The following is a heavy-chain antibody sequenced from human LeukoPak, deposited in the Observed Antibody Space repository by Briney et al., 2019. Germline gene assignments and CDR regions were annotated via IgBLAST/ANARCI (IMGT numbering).Heavy chain of an antibody. D-gene: IGHD1-7*01. CDR1: GGTLSSYA. J-gene: IGHJ4*02. V-gene: IGHV1-69*04. CDR3: ARADNWNYALFDY. Sequence: SVKVSCKASGGTLSSYAISWVRQAPGQGLEWMGRIIPILGIANYAQKFQGRVTITADKSTSTAYMELSSLRSEDTAVYYCARADNWNYALFDYWGQGTLVTVSS. CDR2: IIPILGIA.